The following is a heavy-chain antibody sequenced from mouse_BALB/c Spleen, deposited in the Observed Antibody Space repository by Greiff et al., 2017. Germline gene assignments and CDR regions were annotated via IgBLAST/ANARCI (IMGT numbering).Heavy chain of an antibody. CDR2: IDPYNGDT. V-gene: IGHV1S29*02. J-gene: IGHJ4*01. CDR3: AYDYYVYYAMDY. CDR1: GFTITDYN. D-gene: IGHD1-1*01. Sequence: EVQLQQSGAELVKPGASVKISCTASGFTITDYNMHWVKQSHVKSLEWIGYIDPYNGDTEYNQKFQSKATLTADNSSSTAYMELRSLTSEDSAVYYCAYDYYVYYAMDYWGQGTSVTVSS.